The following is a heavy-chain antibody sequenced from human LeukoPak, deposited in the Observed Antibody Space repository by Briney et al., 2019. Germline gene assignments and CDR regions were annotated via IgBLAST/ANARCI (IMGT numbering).Heavy chain of an antibody. CDR3: AKDPRPYCSRTSCYPYYFDY. CDR2: IRYDGSNK. D-gene: IGHD2-2*01. CDR1: GFTFSSYG. J-gene: IGHJ4*02. Sequence: GGSLRLSCAASGFTFSSYGMHWVRQAPGKGLEGVAFIRYDGSNKYYADSVKGRFTISRDNSKNTLYLQMNSLRAEDTAVYYCAKDPRPYCSRTSCYPYYFDYWGQGTLVTVSS. V-gene: IGHV3-30*02.